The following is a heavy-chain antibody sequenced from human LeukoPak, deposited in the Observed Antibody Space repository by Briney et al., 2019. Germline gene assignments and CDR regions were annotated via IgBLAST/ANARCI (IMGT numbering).Heavy chain of an antibody. D-gene: IGHD3-22*01. CDR3: ARDSKYYDSSGYLRGGLDY. V-gene: IGHV1-69*05. CDR1: GGTFSSYA. J-gene: IGHJ4*02. CDR2: IIPIFGTA. Sequence: SVKVSCKASGGTFSSYAISWVRQAPGQGLEWMGRIIPIFGTANYAQKFQGRVTITTDESTSTAYMELSSLRAENTAVYYCARDSKYYDSSGYLRGGLDYWGQGTLVTVSS.